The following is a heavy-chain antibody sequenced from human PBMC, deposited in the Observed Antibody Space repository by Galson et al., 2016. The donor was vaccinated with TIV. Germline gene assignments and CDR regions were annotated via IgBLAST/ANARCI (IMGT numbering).Heavy chain of an antibody. Sequence: SLRLSCAASGFTFSTYGMHWVRQAPGKGLEWVAVISNGGTNRDYADSVKGRFTISRDNSKNTLFLQMNSLRVEDTGSYYCATSWGNIAAAGRNWFDPWGQGTLVTVSS. D-gene: IGHD6-13*01. CDR1: GFTFSTYG. CDR3: ATSWGNIAAAGRNWFDP. CDR2: ISNGGTNR. V-gene: IGHV3-30*03. J-gene: IGHJ5*02.